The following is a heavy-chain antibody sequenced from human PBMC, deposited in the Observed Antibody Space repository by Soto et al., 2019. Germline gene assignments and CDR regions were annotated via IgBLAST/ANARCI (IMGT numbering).Heavy chain of an antibody. V-gene: IGHV6-1*01. CDR3: AREVQLERRTYYYYYGMDV. D-gene: IGHD1-1*01. CDR1: GDSVSSNSAA. CDR2: TYYRSKWYN. Sequence: SQTLSLTCAISGDSVSSNSAAWNWIRQSPSRGLEWLGRTYYRSKWYNDYAVSVKSRITINPDTSKNQFSLQLNSVTPEDTAVYYCAREVQLERRTYYYYYGMDVWGQGTTVTVSS. J-gene: IGHJ6*02.